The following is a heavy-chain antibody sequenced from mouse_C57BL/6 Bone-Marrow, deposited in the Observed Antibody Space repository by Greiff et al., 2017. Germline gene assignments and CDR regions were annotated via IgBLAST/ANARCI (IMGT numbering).Heavy chain of an antibody. D-gene: IGHD1-1*01. CDR1: GYTFTGYW. CDR3: ARSGMDYGSSYAWYFDV. J-gene: IGHJ1*03. Sequence: QVQLQQSGAELMKPGASVKLSCKATGYTFTGYWIEWVKQRPGHGLEWIGEILPGSGSTNYNEKFKGKATFTADPSSNTAYMQLSSLTTEDSAIYYCARSGMDYGSSYAWYFDVWGTGTTVTVSS. V-gene: IGHV1-9*01. CDR2: ILPGSGST.